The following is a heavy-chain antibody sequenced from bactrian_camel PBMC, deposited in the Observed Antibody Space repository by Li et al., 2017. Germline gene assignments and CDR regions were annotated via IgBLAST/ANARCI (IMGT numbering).Heavy chain of an antibody. Sequence: HVQLVESGGGSVQSGGSLTLSCKVRGATMDSYRMAWFRQAPGKTREGVAAIYTESGTTHYADSVKGRFTISQDDAKTTMYLQMNNLKPEDTGMYYCAATAERRGGDCYWAGEYNSWGQGTQVTVS. V-gene: IGHV3S63*01. D-gene: IGHD2*01. J-gene: IGHJ4*01. CDR1: GATMDSYR. CDR2: IYTESGTT. CDR3: AATAERRGGDCYWAGEYNS.